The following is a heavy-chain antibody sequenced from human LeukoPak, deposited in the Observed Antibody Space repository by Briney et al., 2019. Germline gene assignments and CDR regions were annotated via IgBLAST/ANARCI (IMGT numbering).Heavy chain of an antibody. CDR3: AMYGDSDLFDI. CDR2: INSDGSST. CDR1: GFTFSSYW. J-gene: IGHJ3*02. V-gene: IGHV3-74*01. D-gene: IGHD4-17*01. Sequence: GGSLRLSCAASGFTFSSYWMHWVRQAPGKGLVWVSRINSDGSSTSYADSVKGRFTISRDNAKNSLYLQMNSLRAEDTAVYYCAMYGDSDLFDIWGQGTMVTVSS.